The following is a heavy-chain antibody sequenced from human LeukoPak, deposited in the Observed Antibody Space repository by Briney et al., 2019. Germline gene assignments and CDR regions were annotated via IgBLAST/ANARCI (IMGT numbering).Heavy chain of an antibody. CDR1: GYTLTSYG. CDR3: VRSRGYYYISEYHSLDV. CDR2: INAYSGKT. V-gene: IGHV1-18*01. D-gene: IGHD3-22*01. Sequence: ASVKVSCKASGYTLTSYGITWVRQAAGQGLEWMGWINAYSGKTNYAQKLQGRVTMTTDTSTSTTYIELRSLRSYETTVHYCVRSRGYYYISEYHSLDVWGKGTLVTVSS. J-gene: IGHJ6*04.